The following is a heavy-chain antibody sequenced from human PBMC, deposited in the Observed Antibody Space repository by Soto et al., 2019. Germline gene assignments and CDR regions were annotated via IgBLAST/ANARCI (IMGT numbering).Heavy chain of an antibody. CDR3: ATDHSSSSANWYFDL. CDR2: FDPEDGET. J-gene: IGHJ2*01. Sequence: ASVKVSCKVSGYTLTELSMHWVRQAPGKGLEWMGGFDPEDGETIYAQKFQGRVTMTEDTSTDTAYIELSSLRSEDTAVYYCATDHSSSSANWYFDLWGRGTLVTVSS. D-gene: IGHD6-6*01. CDR1: GYTLTELS. V-gene: IGHV1-24*01.